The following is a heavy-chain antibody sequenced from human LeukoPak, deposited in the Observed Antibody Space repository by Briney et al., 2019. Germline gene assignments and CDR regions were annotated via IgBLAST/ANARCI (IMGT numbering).Heavy chain of an antibody. D-gene: IGHD4-23*01. V-gene: IGHV1-69*04. J-gene: IGHJ6*02. Sequence: SVKVSCKASGGTFSSYAISWVRQAPGQGLEWMGRIIPILGIANYAQKFQGRVTITADKSTSTAYMELSGLRSEDTAVYYCARDLDYGGNSGRTYGMDVRGQGTTVTVSS. CDR1: GGTFSSYA. CDR2: IIPILGIA. CDR3: ARDLDYGGNSGRTYGMDV.